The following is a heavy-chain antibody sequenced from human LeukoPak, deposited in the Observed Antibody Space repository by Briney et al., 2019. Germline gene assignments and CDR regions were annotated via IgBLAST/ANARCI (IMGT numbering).Heavy chain of an antibody. V-gene: IGHV3-74*01. CDR2: INSVGSST. CDR3: ARAYDSSGYWVQYYYYGMDV. Sequence: SGGSLRLSCAASGFTFSSFWMHWVRQAPGRGLVWVSRINSVGSSTSYADSVKGRFTISRDNAKNTLYLQMNSLRAEDTAVYYCARAYDSSGYWVQYYYYGMDVWGQGTTVTVSS. J-gene: IGHJ6*02. D-gene: IGHD3-22*01. CDR1: GFTFSSFW.